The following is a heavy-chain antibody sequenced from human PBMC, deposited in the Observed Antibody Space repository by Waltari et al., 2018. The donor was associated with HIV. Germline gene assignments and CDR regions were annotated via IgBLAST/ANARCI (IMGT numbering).Heavy chain of an antibody. D-gene: IGHD6-19*01. CDR2: VNYRGDT. CDR3: ARAYNSGPTPHNYYYYGIDV. CDR1: GGSFKGYF. J-gene: IGHJ6*02. Sequence: VRLDQWGSGLLNPSQTLSLTCAVYGGSFKGYFWNWVRRTPGRGLEWIGDVNYRGDTNYNPSLKRRASLSSDTSKNQFSLRLTSLTAADSATYYCARAYNSGPTPHNYYYYGIDVWGRGTTVIVSS. V-gene: IGHV4-34*01.